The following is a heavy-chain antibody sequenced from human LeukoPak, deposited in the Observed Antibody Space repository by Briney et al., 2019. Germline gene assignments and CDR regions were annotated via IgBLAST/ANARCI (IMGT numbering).Heavy chain of an antibody. J-gene: IGHJ4*02. CDR2: INHSGST. Sequence: PSETLSLTCAVYGGSFSGYYWSWIRQPPGKGLEWIGEINHSGSTNYNPSLKSRVTISVDTSKNQFSLKLSSVTAADTAVYYCARVGNSYGYVDYWGQGTLVTVSS. V-gene: IGHV4-34*01. CDR3: ARVGNSYGYVDY. CDR1: GGSFSGYY. D-gene: IGHD5-18*01.